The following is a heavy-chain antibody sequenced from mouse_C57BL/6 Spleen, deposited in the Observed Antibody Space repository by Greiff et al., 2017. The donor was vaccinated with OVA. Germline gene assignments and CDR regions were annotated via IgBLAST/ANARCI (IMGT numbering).Heavy chain of an antibody. Sequence: EVQLQQSGPELVKPGASVKISCKASGYTFTDYYMNWVKQSHGKSLEWTGDINPNNGGTSYNQKFKGKATLTVDKSSSTAYMELRSLTSEDSAVYYCARPLYGRGYFDVWGTGTTVTVSS. CDR1: GYTFTDYY. V-gene: IGHV1-26*01. D-gene: IGHD1-1*01. CDR2: INPNNGGT. CDR3: ARPLYGRGYFDV. J-gene: IGHJ1*03.